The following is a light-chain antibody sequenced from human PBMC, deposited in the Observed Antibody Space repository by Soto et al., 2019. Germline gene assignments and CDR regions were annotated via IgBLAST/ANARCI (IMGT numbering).Light chain of an antibody. CDR1: QDISNY. CDR2: AAS. V-gene: IGKV1-27*01. CDR3: QKYNSAPVW. Sequence: DIQMTQSPSSLSASVGDRVTITCRASQDISNYLAWYQQKPGKAPKLLIYAASTLQSGVPSRFSGSGSGTDFTLTISSLQPEAAATYYCQKYNSAPVWFGQGTKVEFK. J-gene: IGKJ1*01.